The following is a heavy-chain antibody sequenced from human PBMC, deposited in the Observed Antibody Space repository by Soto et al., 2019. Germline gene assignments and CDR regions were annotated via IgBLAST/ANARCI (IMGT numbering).Heavy chain of an antibody. CDR1: GGSISSSSYY. Sequence: SETLSLTCTVSGGSISSSSYYWGWIRQPPGKGLEWIGSIYYSGSTYYNPSLKSRVTISVDTSKNQFSLKLSSVTAADTAVYYCARHGFGATQGGDYYKEVWGKGTTVTVSS. V-gene: IGHV4-39*01. CDR2: IYYSGST. CDR3: ARHGFGATQGGDYYKEV. J-gene: IGHJ6*03. D-gene: IGHD3-10*01.